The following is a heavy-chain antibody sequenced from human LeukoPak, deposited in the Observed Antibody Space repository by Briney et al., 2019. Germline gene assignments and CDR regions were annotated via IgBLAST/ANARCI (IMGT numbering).Heavy chain of an antibody. Sequence: GSLRLSCAASGFTFSYFWMSWVRQAPGKGLEWVANIKQDGSEKHYVDSVRGRFTISRDNAKNSLYLQMNSLRAEDTAVYYCARRGSGYDLVGYFDYWGQGTLVTVSS. J-gene: IGHJ4*02. V-gene: IGHV3-7*01. CDR3: ARRGSGYDLVGYFDY. D-gene: IGHD5-12*01. CDR2: IKQDGSEK. CDR1: GFTFSYFW.